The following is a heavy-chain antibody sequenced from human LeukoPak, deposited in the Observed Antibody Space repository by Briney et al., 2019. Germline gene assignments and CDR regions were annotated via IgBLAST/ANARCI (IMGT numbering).Heavy chain of an antibody. CDR1: GYTFTGYY. V-gene: IGHV1-2*02. CDR3: ARAPRTGYYSDY. CDR2: INPNSGGT. J-gene: IGHJ4*02. Sequence: ASVKVSCKASGYTFTGYYMHWARQAPGQGLEWMGWINPNSGGTNYAQKFQGRVTMTRDTSISTAYMELSRLRSDDTAVYYCARAPRTGYYSDYWGQGTLVTVSS. D-gene: IGHD1-14*01.